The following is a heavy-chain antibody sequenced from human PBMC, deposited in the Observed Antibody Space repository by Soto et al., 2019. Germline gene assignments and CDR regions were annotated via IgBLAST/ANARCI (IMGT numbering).Heavy chain of an antibody. CDR3: ASPSPARRFPPYYYGMDV. J-gene: IGHJ6*02. Sequence: ASVKVSCKASGYTFTGYYMHWVRQAPGQGLEWMGWINPNSGGTNYAQKFQGRVTMTRDTSISTAYMELSRLRSDDTAVYYCASPSPARRFPPYYYGMDVWGQGTTVTVSS. V-gene: IGHV1-2*02. D-gene: IGHD6-6*01. CDR1: GYTFTGYY. CDR2: INPNSGGT.